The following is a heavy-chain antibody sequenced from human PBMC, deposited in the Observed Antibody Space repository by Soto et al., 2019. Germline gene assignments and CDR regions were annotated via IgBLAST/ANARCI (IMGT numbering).Heavy chain of an antibody. D-gene: IGHD2-21*02. J-gene: IGHJ5*02. CDR2: INPSSDST. CDR1: GYTFTSYF. CDR3: ARSILLYCGGDCYSHLYS. V-gene: IGHV1-46*01. Sequence: WASVKVSCKASGYTFTSYFMHWVRQAPGQGLEWMGIINPSSDSTIYAQNFQGRVTMTRDTSTSTVYMELRSLRSEDTAVYYCARSILLYCGGDCYSHLYSWGQGSLVTVSA.